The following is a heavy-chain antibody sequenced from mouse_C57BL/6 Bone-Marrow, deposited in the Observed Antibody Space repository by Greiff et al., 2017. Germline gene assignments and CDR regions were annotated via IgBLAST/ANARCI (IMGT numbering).Heavy chain of an antibody. CDR1: GYTFTSYW. CDR2: IYPGSGST. Sequence: VQLQQPGAELVKPGASVKMSCKASGYTFTSYWITWVKQRPGQGLEWIGDIYPGSGSTNYNEKFKSKATLTVDTSSSTAYMQLSSLTSEDSAVYYCARSGTYYGSGYFDYWGQGTTLTVSS. V-gene: IGHV1-55*01. CDR3: ARSGTYYGSGYFDY. J-gene: IGHJ2*01. D-gene: IGHD1-1*01.